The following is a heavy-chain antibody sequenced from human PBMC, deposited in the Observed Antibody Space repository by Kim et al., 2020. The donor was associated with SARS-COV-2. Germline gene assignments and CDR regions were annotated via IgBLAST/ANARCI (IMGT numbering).Heavy chain of an antibody. D-gene: IGHD2-2*01. J-gene: IGHJ6*04. CDR2: IYSGGST. Sequence: GGSLRLSCAASGFTVSSNYMSWVRQAPGKGLEWVSVIYSGGSTYYADSVKGRFTISRHNSKNTLYLQMNSLRAEDTAVYYCAREGGYCSSTSCPYVWGKGTTVTVSS. V-gene: IGHV3-53*01. CDR1: GFTVSSNY. CDR3: AREGGYCSSTSCPYV.